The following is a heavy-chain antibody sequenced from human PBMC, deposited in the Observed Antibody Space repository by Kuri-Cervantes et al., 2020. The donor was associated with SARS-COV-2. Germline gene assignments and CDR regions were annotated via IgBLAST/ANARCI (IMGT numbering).Heavy chain of an antibody. V-gene: IGHV3-21*01. D-gene: IGHD3-16*01. CDR1: GLTFSSYG. Sequence: GESLKISCAASGLTFSSYGMHWVRQAPGKGLEWVSSISSSSSYIYYADSVKGRFTISRDNAKNSLYLQMNSLRAEDTAVYYCAREVAGGGLGYWGQGTLVTVSS. J-gene: IGHJ4*02. CDR2: ISSSSSYI. CDR3: AREVAGGGLGY.